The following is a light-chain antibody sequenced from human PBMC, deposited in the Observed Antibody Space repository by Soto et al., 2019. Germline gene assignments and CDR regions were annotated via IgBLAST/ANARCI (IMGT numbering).Light chain of an antibody. V-gene: IGLV2-14*03. J-gene: IGLJ3*02. Sequence: QSALTQPASVSASPGQSITISCTGTSSDVGDHNYVSWYQQYPGKAPKLMIYDVNNRPSGVSNRFSGSKSGNTASLTISGLQAEDEADYYCSSYASSSFPWVFGGGTKVTVL. CDR2: DVN. CDR1: SSDVGDHNY. CDR3: SSYASSSFPWV.